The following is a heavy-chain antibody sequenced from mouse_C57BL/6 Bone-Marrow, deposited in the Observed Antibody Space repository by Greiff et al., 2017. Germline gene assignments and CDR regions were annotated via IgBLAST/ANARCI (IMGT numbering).Heavy chain of an antibody. Sequence: QVQLQQPGAELVRPGTSVKLSCKASGYTFTSYWLHWVKPRPGQGLEWIGVIDPSDSYTNYNQKFKGKATLTVDTSSSTAYMQLSSLTSEDSAVYYCARWRDGYYGGFAYWGQGTLVTVSA. CDR1: GYTFTSYW. D-gene: IGHD2-3*01. CDR3: ARWRDGYYGGFAY. CDR2: IDPSDSYT. J-gene: IGHJ3*01. V-gene: IGHV1-59*01.